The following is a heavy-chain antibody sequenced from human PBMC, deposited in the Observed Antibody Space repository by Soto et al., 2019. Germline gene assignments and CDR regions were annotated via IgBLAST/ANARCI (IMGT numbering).Heavy chain of an antibody. Sequence: SETLSLTSAVDGGSFSGYYWRWISQPPGKGLEWIGEINHSGSTNYNPSLKSRVSISLDTSKSQFSLRLSSVSAADTAVYYCGRLRMYTFGTYYRFIDYWGQGTLVTVSS. V-gene: IGHV4-34*01. CDR2: INHSGST. CDR3: GRLRMYTFGTYYRFIDY. D-gene: IGHD3-10*01. CDR1: GGSFSGYY. J-gene: IGHJ4*02.